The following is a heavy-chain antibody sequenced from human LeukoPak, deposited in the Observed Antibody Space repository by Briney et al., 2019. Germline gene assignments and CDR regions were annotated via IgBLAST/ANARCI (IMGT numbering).Heavy chain of an antibody. V-gene: IGHV3-21*01. CDR1: GFAFSSYS. CDR3: ARVHGYCSGGSCYGLFDYYYYYMDV. D-gene: IGHD2-15*01. J-gene: IGHJ6*03. CDR2: ISTSSYYI. Sequence: AGGSLRLSCAASGFAFSSYSMNWVRQAPGKGLEWVSSISTSSYYIYYADSVKGRFTISRDNAQNSLYLQMNSLRAEDTAVYYCARVHGYCSGGSCYGLFDYYYYYMDVWGKGTTVTVSS.